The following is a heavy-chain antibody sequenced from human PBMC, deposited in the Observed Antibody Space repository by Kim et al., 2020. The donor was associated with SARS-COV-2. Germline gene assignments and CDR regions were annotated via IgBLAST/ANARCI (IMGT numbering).Heavy chain of an antibody. J-gene: IGHJ2*01. Sequence: GGSLRLSCAASGFTFSDYAMHWVRQAPGKGLEWVSAITCDGSSNCYAASVKGRFTISRDNSKNLLYLQMNSLRAEDTAVYYCSGSQDTRNPSYSRYW. CDR1: GFTFSDYA. D-gene: IGHD3-10*01. V-gene: IGHV3-20*04. CDR2: ITCDGSSN. CDR3: SGSQDTRNPSYSRYW.